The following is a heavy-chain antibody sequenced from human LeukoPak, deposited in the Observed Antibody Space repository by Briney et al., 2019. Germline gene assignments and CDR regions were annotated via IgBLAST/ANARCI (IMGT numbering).Heavy chain of an antibody. CDR1: GGSISSYY. CDR2: IYTSGST. V-gene: IGHV4-4*07. D-gene: IGHD3-16*01. Sequence: PSETLSLTCTVSGGSISSYYWSWIRQPAGKGLEWIGRIYTSGSTNYNPSLKSRVTMSVDTSKNQFSLKLSSVTAADTAVYYCARDAVGGAPDYFDYWGQGTLSPSPQ. J-gene: IGHJ4*02. CDR3: ARDAVGGAPDYFDY.